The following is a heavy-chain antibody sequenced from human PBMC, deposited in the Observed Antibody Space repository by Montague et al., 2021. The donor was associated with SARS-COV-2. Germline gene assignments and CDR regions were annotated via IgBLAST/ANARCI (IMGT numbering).Heavy chain of an antibody. J-gene: IGHJ6*02. CDR3: ARDPWRITIFGVVTRYGMDV. D-gene: IGHD3-3*01. CDR2: IYYSGST. V-gene: IGHV4-61*01. Sequence: SETLSLTCIVSGGSVSSGSYYWSWIRQPPGKGLEWIGYIYYSGSTNYNPSLKSRVTISVDTSKNQFSLKLSFVTAADTAVYYCARDPWRITIFGVVTRYGMDVWGQGTTVTVSS. CDR1: GGSVSSGSYY.